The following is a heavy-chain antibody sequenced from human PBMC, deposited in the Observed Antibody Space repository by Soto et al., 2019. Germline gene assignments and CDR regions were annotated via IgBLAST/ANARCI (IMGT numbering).Heavy chain of an antibody. Sequence: EVQLVESGGGMVMPGGSLRLSCAASGFTFSDAWMTWIRQAPGKGLQCVGRIKRKIDGETTDYAAPVKGRFTISREDSKHTLYRQMNSLKVEDTAMYYCVTDRGGGMDVWGQGTKVTVSS. CDR1: GFTFSDAW. V-gene: IGHV3-15*01. CDR3: VTDRGGGMDV. J-gene: IGHJ6*01. CDR2: IKRKIDGETT. D-gene: IGHD3-10*01.